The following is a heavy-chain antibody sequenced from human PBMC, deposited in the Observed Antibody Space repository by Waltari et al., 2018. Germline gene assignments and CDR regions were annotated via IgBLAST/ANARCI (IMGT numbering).Heavy chain of an antibody. Sequence: QVQLQQWGAGLWKPPETLSLTCAAYGGSSSGYYWSWTGPPPGNGLEWIGEINHSGSTNYNPSLKSRVTISVDTSKNQFSLKLSSVTAADTAVYYCARGGYCSGGSCYFKYAFDIWGQGTMVTVSS. CDR3: ARGGYCSGGSCYFKYAFDI. CDR2: INHSGST. V-gene: IGHV4-34*01. D-gene: IGHD2-15*01. J-gene: IGHJ3*02. CDR1: GGSSSGYY.